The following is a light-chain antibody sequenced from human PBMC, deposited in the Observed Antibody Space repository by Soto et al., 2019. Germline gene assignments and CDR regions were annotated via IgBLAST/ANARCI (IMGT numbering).Light chain of an antibody. CDR1: QDITNF. CDR3: QQYDVLPWT. V-gene: IGKV1-33*01. J-gene: IGKJ1*01. Sequence: DLQMTQSPSSLSPSVGDRVTITCQASQDITNFLNWYQQKPGKAPKLLIYVASNLETGVPSRFSGSGSGTDFSFTISRLQPEDIATYYCQQYDVLPWTFGQGTTVEVK. CDR2: VAS.